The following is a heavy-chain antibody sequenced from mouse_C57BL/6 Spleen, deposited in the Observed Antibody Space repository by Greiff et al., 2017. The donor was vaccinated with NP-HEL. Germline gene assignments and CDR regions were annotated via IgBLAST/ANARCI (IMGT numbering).Heavy chain of an antibody. CDR2: INPSNGGT. J-gene: IGHJ4*01. CDR3: ARPTVVANYAMDY. V-gene: IGHV1-53*01. CDR1: GYTFTSYW. D-gene: IGHD1-1*01. Sequence: QVQLQQSGTELVKPGASVKLSCKASGYTFTSYWMHWVKQRPGQGLEWIGNINPSNGGTNYNEKFKSKATLTVDKSSSTAYMQLSSLTSEDSAVFYCARPTVVANYAMDYWGQGTSVTVSS.